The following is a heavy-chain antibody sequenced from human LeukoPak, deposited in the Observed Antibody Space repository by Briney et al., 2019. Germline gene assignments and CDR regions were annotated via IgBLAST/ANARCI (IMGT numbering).Heavy chain of an antibody. CDR2: INPNSGGT. D-gene: IGHD3-3*01. J-gene: IGHJ6*02. CDR1: GYTFTGYY. V-gene: IGHV1-2*02. Sequence: ASVKVSCKASGYTFTGYYTHWVRQAPGQGLEWMGWINPNSGGTNYAQKFQGRVTMTRDTSISTAYMELSRLRSDDTAVYYCARLMRYYDFWSGDYYGMDVWGQGTTVTVSS. CDR3: ARLMRYYDFWSGDYYGMDV.